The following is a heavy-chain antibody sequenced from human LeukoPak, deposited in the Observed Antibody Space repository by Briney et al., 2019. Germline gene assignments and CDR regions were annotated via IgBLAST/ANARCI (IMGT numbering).Heavy chain of an antibody. Sequence: GGSLRLSCVTSGFTFSSYAMSWVRQAPGKGLEWVSSISGSGGTTYYADSVKGWFTISRDNSKNSLYLQMNSLRAEDAAVYYCAKDTAPRPRWFDSWGQGTLVTVSS. D-gene: IGHD6-6*01. V-gene: IGHV3-23*01. J-gene: IGHJ5*01. CDR3: AKDTAPRPRWFDS. CDR1: GFTFSSYA. CDR2: ISGSGGTT.